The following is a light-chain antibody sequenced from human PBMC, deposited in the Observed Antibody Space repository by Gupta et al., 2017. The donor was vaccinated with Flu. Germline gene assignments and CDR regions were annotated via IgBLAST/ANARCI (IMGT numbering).Light chain of an antibody. CDR3: AAWDNSLNGVV. J-gene: IGLJ2*01. CDR2: NNN. Sequence: QSVLTQPLSASETPGQTVTISCSGSSSNIGSKAVNWYQQIPGTAPKLLVYNNNQRPSGVPDRFSGSKSGTSASLAISGLQFEDEGDYYCAAWDNSLNGVVFGGGTTLTVL. CDR1: SSNIGSKA. V-gene: IGLV1-44*01.